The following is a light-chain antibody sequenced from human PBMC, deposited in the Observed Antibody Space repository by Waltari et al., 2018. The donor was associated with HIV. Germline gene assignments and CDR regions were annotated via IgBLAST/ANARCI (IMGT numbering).Light chain of an antibody. CDR3: QSFDSSLSGYV. Sequence: QSVLTQPPSVSGAPGQRVTISCTGSSSNIGAGFDVRWYQQLPGTAPKRLIYANTIPPSGVPDRFSGSRSGSSASLAITGLQAEDEADYYCQSFDSSLSGYVFGTGTKVTVL. J-gene: IGLJ1*01. V-gene: IGLV1-40*01. CDR2: ANT. CDR1: SSNIGAGFD.